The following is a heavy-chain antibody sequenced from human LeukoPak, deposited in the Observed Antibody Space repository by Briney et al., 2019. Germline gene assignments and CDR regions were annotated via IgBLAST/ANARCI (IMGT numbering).Heavy chain of an antibody. CDR3: ARERTMVRGGNWFDP. D-gene: IGHD3-10*01. CDR2: INHSGST. Sequence: SETLSLTCAVYGGSFSGYYWSWIRQPPGKGLEWIGEINHSGSTNYNPSLKSRVTISVDTSKNQFSLKLSSVTAADTAVYYCARERTMVRGGNWFDPWGQGTLVTVSS. CDR1: GGSFSGYY. J-gene: IGHJ5*02. V-gene: IGHV4-34*01.